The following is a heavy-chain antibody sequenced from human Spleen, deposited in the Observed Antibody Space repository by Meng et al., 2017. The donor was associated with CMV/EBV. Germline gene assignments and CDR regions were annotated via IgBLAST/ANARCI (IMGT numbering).Heavy chain of an antibody. Sequence: SPTSGASVARSRYDWGWFRQPPGRGLELIWNIHYGGYTYYTPAHKSRVPISVDRTRNQLSLKLRSVTAADTAVYFCARLGYDFWFDYWGQGTLVTVSS. CDR1: GASVARSRYD. D-gene: IGHD3-3*01. J-gene: IGHJ4*02. CDR2: IHYGGYT. CDR3: ARLGYDFWFDY. V-gene: IGHV4-39*01.